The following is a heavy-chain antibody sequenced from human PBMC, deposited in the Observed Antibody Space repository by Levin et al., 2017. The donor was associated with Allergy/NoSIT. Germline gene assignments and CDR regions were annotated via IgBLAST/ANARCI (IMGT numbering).Heavy chain of an antibody. CDR1: GFTFSSYA. Sequence: AGGSLRLSCAASGFTFSSYAMHWVRQAPGKGLEWVTVVSFDGSNEYYADSVKGRFTISRDHSKNTLYLRMNSLKAEDTAVYYCARDRGYSSGWGGLDYWGQGTLVTVSS. J-gene: IGHJ4*02. D-gene: IGHD6-19*01. CDR3: ARDRGYSSGWGGLDY. CDR2: VSFDGSNE. V-gene: IGHV3-30-3*01.